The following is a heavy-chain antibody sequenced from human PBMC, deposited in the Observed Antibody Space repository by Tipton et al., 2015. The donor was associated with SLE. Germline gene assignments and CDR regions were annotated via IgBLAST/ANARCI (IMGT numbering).Heavy chain of an antibody. J-gene: IGHJ4*02. CDR2: IYTSGST. V-gene: IGHV4-4*08. CDR3: ARGYSSSLEPFDY. Sequence: TLSLTCTVSGGSISSYYWSWIRQPPGKGLEWIGYIYTSGSTNYNPSPKSRVTISVDTSKNQFSLKLSSVTAADTAVYYCARGYSSSLEPFDYWGQGTLVTVSS. CDR1: GGSISSYY. D-gene: IGHD6-13*01.